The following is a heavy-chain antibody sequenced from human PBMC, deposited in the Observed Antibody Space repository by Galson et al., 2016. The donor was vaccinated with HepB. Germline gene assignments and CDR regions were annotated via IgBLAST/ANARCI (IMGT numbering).Heavy chain of an antibody. V-gene: IGHV1-3*01. D-gene: IGHD6-19*01. CDR3: ARETSGWYLG. CDR2: INGGSGDT. Sequence: SGYTFTSYAIHWVRQAPGQGLEWMGWINGGSGDTKYSQKFQDRVTITRDTSASTAYMEVNSLRSGDTAVYYCARETSGWYLGWGQGTLVIVSS. CDR1: GYTFTSYA. J-gene: IGHJ4*02.